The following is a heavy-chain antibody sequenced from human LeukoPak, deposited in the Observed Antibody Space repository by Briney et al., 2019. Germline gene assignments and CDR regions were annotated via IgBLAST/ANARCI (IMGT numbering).Heavy chain of an antibody. Sequence: GGSLRLSCAATGFALSSNSMNWVRHAPGEGLEWVSSISSRSSYIYYADSVKGRSTISRENAKNSLYLQMNSLRAEDTAVYYCWVVAASYGMDVWGKGTTVTVSS. CDR1: GFALSSNS. V-gene: IGHV3-21*01. J-gene: IGHJ6*04. CDR2: ISSRSSYI. D-gene: IGHD2-15*01. CDR3: WVVAASYGMDV.